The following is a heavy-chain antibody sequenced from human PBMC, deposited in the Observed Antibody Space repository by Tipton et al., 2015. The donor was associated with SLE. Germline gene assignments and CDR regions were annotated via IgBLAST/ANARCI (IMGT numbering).Heavy chain of an antibody. D-gene: IGHD6-19*01. CDR2: ISWNSGSI. CDR3: ARSKYSSYFDY. V-gene: IGHV3-9*01. CDR1: GFTFDDYA. Sequence: SLRLSCAASGFTFDDYAMHWVRQAPGKGLEWVSGISWNSGSIGYADSVKGRFTISRDNAKNSLYLQMNSLRAEDTALYYCARSKYSSYFDYWGQGTLVTVSS. J-gene: IGHJ4*02.